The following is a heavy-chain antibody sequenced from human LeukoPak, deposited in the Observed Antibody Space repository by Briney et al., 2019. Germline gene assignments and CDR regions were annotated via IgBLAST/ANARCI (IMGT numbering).Heavy chain of an antibody. D-gene: IGHD3-22*01. CDR1: GFTFSSYA. CDR3: ARACYDSSGYYFDAFDI. CDR2: ICGSGGST. V-gene: IGHV3-23*01. Sequence: GGSLRLSCAASGFTFSSYAMSWVRQAPGKGLEWVSAICGSGGSTYYADSGKGRFTISRDNSKNTLYLQMNSLRAEDTAVYYCARACYDSSGYYFDAFDIWGQGTMVTVSS. J-gene: IGHJ3*02.